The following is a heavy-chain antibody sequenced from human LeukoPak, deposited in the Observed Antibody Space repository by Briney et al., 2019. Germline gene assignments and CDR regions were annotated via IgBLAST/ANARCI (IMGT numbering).Heavy chain of an antibody. CDR3: ARARYCSSTSCYRRLRLCYFDY. J-gene: IGHJ4*02. V-gene: IGHV4-34*01. Sequence: PSETLSLTCAVYGESISGYYWSWIRQPPGKGLEWSGEINHSGSTNYNPCLKSRVTISVDTSKNQFSLKLSSVTAADTAVYYCARARYCSSTSCYRRLRLCYFDYWGQGTLATVSS. CDR2: INHSGST. D-gene: IGHD2-2*02. CDR1: GESISGYY.